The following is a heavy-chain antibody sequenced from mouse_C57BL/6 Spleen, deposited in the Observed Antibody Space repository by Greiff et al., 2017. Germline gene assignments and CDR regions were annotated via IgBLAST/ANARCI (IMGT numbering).Heavy chain of an antibody. D-gene: IGHD2-4*01. CDR1: GFTFSSYA. J-gene: IGHJ3*01. Sequence: EVQLVESGGGLVKPGGSLKLSCAASGFTFSSYAMSWVRQTPEKRLEWVATISDGGSYTYYPDNVKGRFTISRDNAKNNLYLQMSHLKSEDTAMYYCAREAYDYDEGTWFAYWGQGTLVTVSA. CDR3: AREAYDYDEGTWFAY. V-gene: IGHV5-4*01. CDR2: ISDGGSYT.